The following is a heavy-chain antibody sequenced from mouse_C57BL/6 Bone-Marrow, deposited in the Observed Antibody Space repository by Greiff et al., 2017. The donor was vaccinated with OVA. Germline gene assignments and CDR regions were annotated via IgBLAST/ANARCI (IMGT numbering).Heavy chain of an antibody. J-gene: IGHJ2*01. CDR1: GFTFSDYG. V-gene: IGHV5-17*01. CDR2: ISSGSSTI. D-gene: IGHD2-3*01. CDR3: ARDGGFQYYFDY. Sequence: EVQLVESGGGLVKPGGSLKLSCAASGFTFSDYGMHWVRQAPEKGLEWVAYISSGSSTISYADTVKGRFTISRDNAKNTLFLQMTSLRSEDTAMYYCARDGGFQYYFDYWGQGTTLTVAS.